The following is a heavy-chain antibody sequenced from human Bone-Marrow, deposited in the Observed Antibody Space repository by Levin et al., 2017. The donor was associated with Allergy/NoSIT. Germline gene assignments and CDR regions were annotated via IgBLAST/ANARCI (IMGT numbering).Heavy chain of an antibody. D-gene: IGHD6-19*01. V-gene: IGHV1-2*02. J-gene: IGHJ4*02. Sequence: ASVKVSCKTSGFTFDGYHIHWLRQAPGQGLEWMGWINPTTGVTRSAQKFQGRVTMTRDTSITTIYMDLSRLISDDTAIYYCARDKRSAGWTPIDYWGQGTLVTVTS. CDR2: INPTTGVT. CDR3: ARDKRSAGWTPIDY. CDR1: GFTFDGYH.